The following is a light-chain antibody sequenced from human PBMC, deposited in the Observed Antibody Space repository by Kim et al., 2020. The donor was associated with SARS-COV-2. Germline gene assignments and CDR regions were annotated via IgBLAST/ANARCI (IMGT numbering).Light chain of an antibody. CDR2: GYN. CDR3: AAWDDNLNGVG. Sequence: GQRVTISCSGSFSNVGRNTVNWWQQFPGTAPKLLIFGYNQRPSGVPARFSGSKSGTSASLAISGLQSEDEADYYCAAWDDNLNGVGLGGGTQLTVL. V-gene: IGLV1-44*01. CDR1: FSNVGRNT. J-gene: IGLJ2*01.